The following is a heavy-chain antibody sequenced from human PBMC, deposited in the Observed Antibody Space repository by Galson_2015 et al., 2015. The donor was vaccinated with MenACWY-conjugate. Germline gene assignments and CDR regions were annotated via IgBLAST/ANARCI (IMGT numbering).Heavy chain of an antibody. Sequence: SLRLSCAASGFTFGDYAMSWFRQAPGKGLEWVGFIRSKAYGGTTEYAASVKGRFTISRDDSKSIAYLQMNSLKTEDTAVYYCTRANNIVVVPAAQFDPWGQGTLVTVSS. CDR1: GFTFGDYA. CDR3: TRANNIVVVPAAQFDP. J-gene: IGHJ5*02. D-gene: IGHD2-2*01. CDR2: IRSKAYGGTT. V-gene: IGHV3-49*03.